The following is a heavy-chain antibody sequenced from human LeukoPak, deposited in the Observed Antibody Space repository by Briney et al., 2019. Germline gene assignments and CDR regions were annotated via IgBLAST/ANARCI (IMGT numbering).Heavy chain of an antibody. V-gene: IGHV3-23*01. CDR2: ISGSGGST. CDR1: GFTFSSYA. Sequence: GGSLRLSCAASGFTFSSYAMSWVRQAPGKGLEWVSAISGSGGSTYYADSVKGRFTISRDNSKNTLYLQMNSLRAEDTAVYYCAKDSPYYYGSGDIDYWGQGTLVTVPS. CDR3: AKDSPYYYGSGDIDY. D-gene: IGHD3-10*01. J-gene: IGHJ4*02.